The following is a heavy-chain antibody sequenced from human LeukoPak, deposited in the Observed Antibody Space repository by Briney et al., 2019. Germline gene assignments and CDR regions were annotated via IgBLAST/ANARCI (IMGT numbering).Heavy chain of an antibody. D-gene: IGHD2-2*01. V-gene: IGHV4-30-4*08. CDR2: IYYSGST. CDR1: GGSISSGDYY. Sequence: SETLSLTCTVSGGSISSGDYYWSWIRQPPGKGLEWIGYIYYSGSTYYNPSLKSRVTISVDTFKNQFSLKLSSVTAADTAVYYCARNYQLLSPWFDPWGQGTLVTVSS. J-gene: IGHJ5*02. CDR3: ARNYQLLSPWFDP.